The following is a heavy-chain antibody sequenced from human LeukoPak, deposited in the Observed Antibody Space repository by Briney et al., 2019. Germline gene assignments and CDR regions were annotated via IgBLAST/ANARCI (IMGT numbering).Heavy chain of an antibody. CDR1: GFTFSSYA. Sequence: RRGESLKISCAASGFTFSSYAMSWVRQAPGKGLEWVSAISGSGGSTYYADSVKGRFTISRDNSKNTLYLQMNSLRAEDTAVYYCANCGNRWLFDSWGQGTLVTVSS. CDR2: ISGSGGST. J-gene: IGHJ4*02. CDR3: ANCGNRWLFDS. V-gene: IGHV3-23*01. D-gene: IGHD5-12*01.